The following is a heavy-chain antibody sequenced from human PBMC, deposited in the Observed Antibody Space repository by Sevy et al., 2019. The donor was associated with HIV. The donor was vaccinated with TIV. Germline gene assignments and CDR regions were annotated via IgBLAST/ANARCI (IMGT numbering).Heavy chain of an antibody. J-gene: IGHJ3*02. V-gene: IGHV3-20*04. Sequence: GGSLRLSCAASGFTFDDYGMSWVRQAPGKGLEWVSGINWNGGSTGYAYSVKGRFTISRDNAKNSLYLQMNSLRAEDTALYYCARGGSYYYDGSGYHDGFDIWGQGTMVTVSS. CDR1: GFTFDDYG. D-gene: IGHD3-22*01. CDR2: INWNGGST. CDR3: ARGGSYYYDGSGYHDGFDI.